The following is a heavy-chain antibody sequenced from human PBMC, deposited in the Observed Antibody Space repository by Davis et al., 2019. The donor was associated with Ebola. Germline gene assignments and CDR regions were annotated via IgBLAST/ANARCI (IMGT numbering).Heavy chain of an antibody. Sequence: AASVTVSCKTSGYIFTHYVINWVRQAPGQGLQWVGWINTNTGNTMYAQGFTGRFVFSVDTSVSTTYLQITSLQTEDTAVYYCARGEIQWPTFYLDHWGQGALVTVSS. D-gene: IGHD5-12*01. CDR1: GYIFTHYV. J-gene: IGHJ4*02. CDR3: ARGEIQWPTFYLDH. CDR2: INTNTGNT. V-gene: IGHV7-4-1*02.